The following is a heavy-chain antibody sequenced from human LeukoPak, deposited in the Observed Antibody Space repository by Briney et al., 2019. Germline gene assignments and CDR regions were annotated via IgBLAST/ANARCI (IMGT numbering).Heavy chain of an antibody. CDR2: IYYSGST. CDR3: ARDRAGSEAHYFYMDV. Sequence: SETLSLTCTVSGGSISSSSYYWGWIRQPPGKGLEWIGSIYYSGSTYYNPSLKSRVTISVDTSKNQFSLHLNSVTPEDTAVYYCARDRAGSEAHYFYMDVWGKGTTVTVSS. D-gene: IGHD6-19*01. CDR1: GGSISSSSYY. J-gene: IGHJ6*03. V-gene: IGHV4-39*02.